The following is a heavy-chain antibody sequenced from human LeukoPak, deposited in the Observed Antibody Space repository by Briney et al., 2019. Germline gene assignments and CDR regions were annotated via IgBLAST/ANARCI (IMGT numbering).Heavy chain of an antibody. Sequence: PGGSLRLSCAASGFTFSRYSMNWVRQAPGKGLEWVSSISSSSSYIYYADSVKGRFTISRDNAKNSLYLQMNSLRAEDTAVYYCARDLLWFGELSGAFDIWGQGTMVTVSS. CDR3: ARDLLWFGELSGAFDI. CDR2: ISSSSSYI. J-gene: IGHJ3*02. V-gene: IGHV3-21*01. CDR1: GFTFSRYS. D-gene: IGHD3-10*01.